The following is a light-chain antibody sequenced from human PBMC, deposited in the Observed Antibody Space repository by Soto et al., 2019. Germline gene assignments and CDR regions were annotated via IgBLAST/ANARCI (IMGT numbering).Light chain of an antibody. CDR2: GAS. CDR1: QSVTNNY. J-gene: IGKJ1*01. V-gene: IGKV3-20*01. CDR3: QQSYSTTWT. Sequence: EVVLTQSPGTLSLSPGERATLSCRASQSVTNNYFAWYKQKPGQAPRLLIYGASRRATGIPDRFSGSGSGTDFTLTISRLEPEDFAVYHCQQSYSTTWTFGQGTKVDIK.